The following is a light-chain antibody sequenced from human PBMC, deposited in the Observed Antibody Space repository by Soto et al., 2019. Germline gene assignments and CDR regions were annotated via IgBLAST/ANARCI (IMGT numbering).Light chain of an antibody. V-gene: IGLV2-14*01. J-gene: IGLJ1*01. Sequence: QSVLTQPASVSGSPGQSITISCTGTSSDFGGYNYVSWYQHHPGKAPKLIIYGVSDRPSGVSNRFSGSKSGNTASLTISGLQAEDEADYYFSSYTGRRTRVFGTGNKVTVL. CDR3: SSYTGRRTRV. CDR2: GVS. CDR1: SSDFGGYNY.